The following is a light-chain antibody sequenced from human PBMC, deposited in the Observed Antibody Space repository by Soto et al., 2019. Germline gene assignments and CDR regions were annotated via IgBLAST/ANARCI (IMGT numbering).Light chain of an antibody. J-gene: IGKJ1*01. V-gene: IGKV1-39*01. CDR2: GAS. CDR3: EQSYSTRWT. Sequence: DIQMTQSPSSLSASVGDRVTITCRASQSISNYLNWYQQKPGNAPKLLIYGASSLQSGVPSRFSGSGSGTDFTLTISTLQPEDFATYYCEQSYSTRWTFGQGTKVEIK. CDR1: QSISNY.